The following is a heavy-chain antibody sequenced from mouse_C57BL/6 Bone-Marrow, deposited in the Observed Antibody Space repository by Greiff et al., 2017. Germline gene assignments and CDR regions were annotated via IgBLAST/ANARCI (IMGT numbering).Heavy chain of an antibody. Sequence: QVQLQQPGAELVKPGASVKLSCRASGYTFTSYWMHWVKQRRGRGLEWIGRIDPNSGGTKYNEKFKSKTTLTVDKPSSTANMKLSSLTSEDSAVYYCAIWPTTTSYYFDYWGQGTTLTFS. J-gene: IGHJ2*01. CDR1: GYTFTSYW. D-gene: IGHD2-12*01. CDR2: IDPNSGGT. V-gene: IGHV1-72*01. CDR3: AIWPTTTSYYFDY.